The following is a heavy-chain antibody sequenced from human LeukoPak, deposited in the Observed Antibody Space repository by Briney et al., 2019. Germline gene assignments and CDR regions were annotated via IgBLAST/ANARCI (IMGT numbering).Heavy chain of an antibody. D-gene: IGHD5-12*01. Sequence: GGSLRLSCAASGFTFSSYWMTWVRQAPGKGLEWVANIKLDGSEKYYVDSVKGRFTISRDNAKNSLFLQMNGLRAEDAAVYYCARDYYFSGYGSFDSWGQGTLVTVSS. V-gene: IGHV3-7*01. CDR2: IKLDGSEK. CDR3: ARDYYFSGYGSFDS. J-gene: IGHJ4*02. CDR1: GFTFSSYW.